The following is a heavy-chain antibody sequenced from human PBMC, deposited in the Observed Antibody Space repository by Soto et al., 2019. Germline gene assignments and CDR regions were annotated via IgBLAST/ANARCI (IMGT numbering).Heavy chain of an antibody. D-gene: IGHD3-10*01. Sequence: QVQLVESGGGVVQPGRSLRLSCAACGFTFSSYGMHWVRQAPGKGLEGVAAMWSDGSNKYYADSVKGRFTISRDNPKNSLYLRMNSRRSEDTAAYYRARETRYYGSGSPDAYWGQGTIVSASS. J-gene: IGHJ4*02. CDR3: ARETRYYGSGSPDAY. CDR2: MWSDGSNK. CDR1: GFTFSSYG. V-gene: IGHV3-33*01.